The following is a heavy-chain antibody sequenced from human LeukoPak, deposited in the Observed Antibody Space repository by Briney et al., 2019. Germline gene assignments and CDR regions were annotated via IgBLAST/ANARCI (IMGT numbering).Heavy chain of an antibody. Sequence: ASEKVSCKTSGYTFTDEYIHWVRQAPRHGLECMGWMHPNTGDTVYVQKFQGRVTFTRDTSISTAYMELHRLRSDDTAVYYCVRHLTDPTSGDYWGQGTLVTVSS. J-gene: IGHJ4*02. D-gene: IGHD1-14*01. CDR3: VRHLTDPTSGDY. CDR2: MHPNTGDT. CDR1: GYTFTDEY. V-gene: IGHV1-2*02.